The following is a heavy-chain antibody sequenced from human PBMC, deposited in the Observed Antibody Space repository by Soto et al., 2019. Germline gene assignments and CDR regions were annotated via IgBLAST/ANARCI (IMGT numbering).Heavy chain of an antibody. V-gene: IGHV4-59*01. CDR3: ARCPIEPNWFDP. Sequence: PXETLCLSCPVSGTEITTSYSSWLRQSPGKGLEWIGHIYDTGSTTYNPSLKSRVTISVDTSNKQFSLRLTSVTAADTAVYYCARCPIEPNWFDPWGQGTLVTVYS. CDR1: GTEITTSY. CDR2: IYDTGST. J-gene: IGHJ5*02.